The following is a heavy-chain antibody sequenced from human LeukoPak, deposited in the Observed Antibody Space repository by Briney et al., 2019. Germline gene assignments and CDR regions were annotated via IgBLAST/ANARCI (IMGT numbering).Heavy chain of an antibody. CDR2: IYPGASDT. CDR3: ASPLLSYSSGWHL. CDR1: GYTFTSYW. D-gene: IGHD6-19*01. Sequence: GESLKISCQGSGYTFTSYWIGWVPQMPGKGLEWMRIIYPGASDTRYSPSFQGQITISADKPISTAYLQWSSVKASDTAMYYCASPLLSYSSGWHLWGQGTMVTVSS. V-gene: IGHV5-51*04. J-gene: IGHJ3*01.